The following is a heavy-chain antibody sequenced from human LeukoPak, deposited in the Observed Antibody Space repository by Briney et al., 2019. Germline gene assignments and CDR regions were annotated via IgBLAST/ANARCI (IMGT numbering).Heavy chain of an antibody. D-gene: IGHD1-7*01. J-gene: IGHJ4*02. CDR3: ARGWNYAFRFDY. Sequence: GGSLRLSCAASGFTFSDYWMTWVRQAPGKGLERVAHIKQDGSEKYYVDSVKGRFTISRDNAKNLLYLQMNSLGAEDTAVYYCARGWNYAFRFDYWGQGTLVTVSS. V-gene: IGHV3-7*01. CDR2: IKQDGSEK. CDR1: GFTFSDYW.